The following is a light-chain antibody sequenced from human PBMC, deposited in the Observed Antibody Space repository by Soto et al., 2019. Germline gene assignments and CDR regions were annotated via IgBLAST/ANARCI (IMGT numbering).Light chain of an antibody. CDR3: QQLNGYQLA. V-gene: IGKV1-9*01. J-gene: IGKJ4*01. Sequence: DIQLTQSPSFLSASVGDTVTITCRASQGMSTYLAWYQQKPGKAPKLLIRSASTLQSGVPPRFSGGGSGTEFTLTISTLQPDDSGIYYCQQLNGYQLAFGGGTNVEIK. CDR1: QGMSTY. CDR2: SAS.